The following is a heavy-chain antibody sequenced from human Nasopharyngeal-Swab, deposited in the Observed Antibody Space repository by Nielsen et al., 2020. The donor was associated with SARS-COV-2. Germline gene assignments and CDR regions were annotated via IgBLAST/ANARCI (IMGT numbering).Heavy chain of an antibody. CDR3: TRGGRIAPPVPAS. V-gene: IGHV3-74*01. Sequence: GGSLRLSCAASGFTFSSHWMHWVRQPPGKGLVWVSRIDSDGGATTYADSVKGRFTISRDNAKNTLYLQMNSLRAEDTAVYYCTRGGRIAPPVPASRGQGTLVTVSS. J-gene: IGHJ4*02. CDR2: IDSDGGAT. CDR1: GFTFSSHW. D-gene: IGHD2-21*01.